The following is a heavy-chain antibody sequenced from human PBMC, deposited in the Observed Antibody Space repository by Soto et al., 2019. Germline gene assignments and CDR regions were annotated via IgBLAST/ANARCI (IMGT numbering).Heavy chain of an antibody. V-gene: IGHV3-53*01. D-gene: IGHD6-19*01. CDR1: GFTVSSNY. CDR2: IYSGGST. J-gene: IGHJ6*02. CDR3: ARNGYSSGWYDYYYYGMDV. Sequence: PGGSLRLSCAASGFTVSSNYMSWVRQAPGKGLEWVSVIYSGGSTYYADSVKGRFTISRDNSKNTLYLQMNSLRAEDTAVYYCARNGYSSGWYDYYYYGMDVWGQGTTVTVSS.